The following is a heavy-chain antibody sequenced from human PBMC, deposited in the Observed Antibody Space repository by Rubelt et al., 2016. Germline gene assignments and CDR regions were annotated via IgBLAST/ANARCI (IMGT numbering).Heavy chain of an antibody. V-gene: IGHV3-23*01. D-gene: IGHD1-26*01. CDR3: AKDNRQTGRYGWFDP. J-gene: IGHJ5*02. CDR1: GFTVSSNY. Sequence: EVQLLESGGGLIQPGGSLRLSCAASGFTVSSNYMNWVRQAPGKGLEWVSAISGSGGRTYYADSVKGRFTISRDNSKSKLYLQMNSLRVEDTAVYYCAKDNRQTGRYGWFDPWGQGTLVTVSS. CDR2: ISGSGGRT.